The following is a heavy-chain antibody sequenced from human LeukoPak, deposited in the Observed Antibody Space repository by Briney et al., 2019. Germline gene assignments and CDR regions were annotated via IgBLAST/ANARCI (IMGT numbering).Heavy chain of an antibody. J-gene: IGHJ4*02. CDR2: TLPTFGTS. CDR1: EETFRNYA. V-gene: IGHV1-69*05. Sequence: ASVKVSCKASEETFRNYAISWVRQAPGQGFEWLGRTLPTFGTSSYAEKFRGRLMMTTDDSSTTAYMELGSLISEDTAVYYCARDFYDRAGFSSFDSWGQGTLVTVSS. D-gene: IGHD2/OR15-2a*01. CDR3: ARDFYDRAGFSSFDS.